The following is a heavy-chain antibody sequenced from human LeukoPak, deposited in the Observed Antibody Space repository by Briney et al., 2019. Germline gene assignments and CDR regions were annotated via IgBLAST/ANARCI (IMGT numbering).Heavy chain of an antibody. CDR1: GYTFTCYY. CDR2: INPNRGGT. CDR3: ARGPQVTMIVVVIPEDY. Sequence: GASVTVSCKASGYTFTCYYMHWVRQAPGQGLEWMGWINPNRGGTNYAQKFQGRVTMTRDTSISTAYMELSRLRSDDTAVYYCARGPQVTMIVVVIPEDYWGQGTLVTVSS. J-gene: IGHJ4*02. V-gene: IGHV1-2*02. D-gene: IGHD3-22*01.